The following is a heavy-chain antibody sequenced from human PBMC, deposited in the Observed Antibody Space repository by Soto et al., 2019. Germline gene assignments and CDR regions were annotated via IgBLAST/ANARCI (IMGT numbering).Heavy chain of an antibody. J-gene: IGHJ4*02. CDR3: ARAHDYGDYRAFDY. CDR2: INWNGGST. Sequence: EVQLVESGGGVVRPGGSLRLSCAASGFTFDDYGMSWVRQAPGKGLEWVSGINWNGGSTGYADSVKGRFSISRDNAKNSLYLQMNTLRAEDTALYHCARAHDYGDYRAFDYWGQGTLVTVSS. D-gene: IGHD4-17*01. V-gene: IGHV3-20*01. CDR1: GFTFDDYG.